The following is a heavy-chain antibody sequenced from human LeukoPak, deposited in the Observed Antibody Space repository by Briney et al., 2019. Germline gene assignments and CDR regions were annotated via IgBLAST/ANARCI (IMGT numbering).Heavy chain of an antibody. CDR3: ARDGLNTAMVLY. D-gene: IGHD5-18*01. CDR2: ISSSSSYI. V-gene: IGHV3-21*01. J-gene: IGHJ4*02. Sequence: GGSLRLSCAAYGFTFSSYSMNWVRQAPGKGLEWVSSISSSSSYIYYADSVKGRFTISRDNAKNSLYLQMNSLRAEDTAVYYCARDGLNTAMVLYWGQGTLVTVSS. CDR1: GFTFSSYS.